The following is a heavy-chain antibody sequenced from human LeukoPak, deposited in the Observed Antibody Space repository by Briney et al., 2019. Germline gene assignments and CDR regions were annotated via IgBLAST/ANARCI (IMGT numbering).Heavy chain of an antibody. CDR2: IYHSGST. D-gene: IGHD3-16*01. V-gene: IGHV4-4*02. J-gene: IGHJ6*03. CDR3: ARHGPPRAGWGRKYYYMDV. CDR1: GGSISSSNW. Sequence: PSETLSLTCTVSGGSISSSNWWSWVRQPPGKGLEWIGEIYHSGSTNYNPSLKSRVTISVDTSKNQFSLKLSSVTAADTAVYYCARHGPPRAGWGRKYYYMDVWGKGTPVTISS.